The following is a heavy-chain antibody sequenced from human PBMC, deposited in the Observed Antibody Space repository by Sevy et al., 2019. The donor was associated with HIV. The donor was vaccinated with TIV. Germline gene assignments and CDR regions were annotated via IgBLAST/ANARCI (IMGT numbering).Heavy chain of an antibody. CDR2: VYPGDSDT. V-gene: IGHV5-51*01. D-gene: IGHD4-17*01. J-gene: IGHJ4*02. CDR1: GYIFAHYW. CDR3: ATTLTTYPYFFQF. Sequence: GESLKISCTASGYIFAHYWIGWVRHMPGKGLEWVGMVYPGDSDTRYSPSFEGHVAISADKCTNTAYLQTSVLKASDTAIYYCATTLTTYPYFFQFWGQGTPVTVSS.